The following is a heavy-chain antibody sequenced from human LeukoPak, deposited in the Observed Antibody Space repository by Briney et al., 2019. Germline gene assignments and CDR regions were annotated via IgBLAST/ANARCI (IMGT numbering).Heavy chain of an antibody. D-gene: IGHD3-22*01. CDR1: GYTFTSYD. V-gene: IGHV1-8*01. CDR3: ARVLSSGYYLGY. J-gene: IGHJ4*02. CDR2: MNPNSGNT. Sequence: ASVKVSCKASGYTFTSYDINWVRQATGRGLEWMGWMNPNSGNTGYAQKFRGRVTMTRNTSISTAYMELSSLRSEDTAVYYCARVLSSGYYLGYWGQGTLVTVSS.